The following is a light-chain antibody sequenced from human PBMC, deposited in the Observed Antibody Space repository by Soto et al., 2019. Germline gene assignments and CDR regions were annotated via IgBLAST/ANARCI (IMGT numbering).Light chain of an antibody. CDR3: QQYGSSLIT. J-gene: IGKJ5*01. V-gene: IGKV3-20*01. CDR2: GAS. Sequence: EIVWTQSPGTLSLSPGERATLSGRASQSVSSSYLAWYQQKPGQAPRRLIYGASSRATGIPARFSGSGSGTDFTLTISRLEPEDFAVYYCQQYGSSLITFGQGTRLEIK. CDR1: QSVSSSY.